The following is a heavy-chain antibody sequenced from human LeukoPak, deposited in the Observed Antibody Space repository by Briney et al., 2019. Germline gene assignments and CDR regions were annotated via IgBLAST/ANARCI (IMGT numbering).Heavy chain of an antibody. J-gene: IGHJ4*02. CDR1: GFTFSSYE. CDR3: ARRDYYDSSGYDY. Sequence: GGSLRLSCAASGFTFSSYEMNWVRQAPGKGLEWVSYISSSGTTIYYADSVKGRFTISRDNAKNSLYLQMNSLRAEDTAVYYCARRDYYDSSGYDYWGQGTLVTVSS. D-gene: IGHD3-22*01. V-gene: IGHV3-48*03. CDR2: ISSSGTTI.